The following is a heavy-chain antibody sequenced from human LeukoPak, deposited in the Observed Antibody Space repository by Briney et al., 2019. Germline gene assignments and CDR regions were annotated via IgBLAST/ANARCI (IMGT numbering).Heavy chain of an antibody. V-gene: IGHV3-30*18. D-gene: IGHD6-13*01. CDR1: GFTFSSYG. CDR3: AKALAAAGPSFDY. CDR2: ISYDGSNK. Sequence: PGGSLRLSCAASGFTFSSYGMHWVRQAPGKGLEWVAVISYDGSNKYYADSVKGRFTISRDNSKNTLYLQMNSLRAEDTAVYYCAKALAAAGPSFDYWGQGTLVTVSS. J-gene: IGHJ4*02.